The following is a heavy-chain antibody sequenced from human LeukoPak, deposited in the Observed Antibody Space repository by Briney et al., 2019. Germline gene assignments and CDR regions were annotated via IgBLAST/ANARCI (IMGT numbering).Heavy chain of an antibody. Sequence: RASVKVSCKASGYTFTSYYMHWVRQAPGQGLEWMGIINPSGGSTSYAQKFQGRVTMTRDTSTSTVCMELSSLRSEDTAVHYCARWDYYDSSGYSPFDYWGQGTLVTVSS. CDR3: ARWDYYDSSGYSPFDY. CDR2: INPSGGST. CDR1: GYTFTSYY. J-gene: IGHJ4*02. V-gene: IGHV1-46*01. D-gene: IGHD3-22*01.